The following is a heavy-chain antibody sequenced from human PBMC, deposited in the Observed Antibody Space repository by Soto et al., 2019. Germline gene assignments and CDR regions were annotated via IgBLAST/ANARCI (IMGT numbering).Heavy chain of an antibody. J-gene: IGHJ4*02. CDR2: MNPNSGNT. D-gene: IGHD3-10*01. CDR3: ARGEFLWFGELLR. V-gene: IGHV1-8*01. Sequence: QVQLVQSGAEVKKPGASVKVSCKASGYTFTSYDINWVRQATGQGLEWMGWMNPNSGNTGCAQKFQGRVTMSRNTSIRTAYMELSSLRSEDTAVYYCARGEFLWFGELLRWGQGTLVTVSS. CDR1: GYTFTSYD.